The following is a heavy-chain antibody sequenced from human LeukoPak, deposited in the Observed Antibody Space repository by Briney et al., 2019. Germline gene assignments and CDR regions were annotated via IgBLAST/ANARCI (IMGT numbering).Heavy chain of an antibody. V-gene: IGHV4-39*01. CDR2: IYYSGST. CDR3: ARSMVRGVPGDY. J-gene: IGHJ4*02. Sequence: PSETLSLTCTVSGGSISSSSYYWGWIRQPPGKGLEWIGSIYYSGSTYYNPSLKSRVTISVDTSKNQFSLKLSSVTAADTAVYYCARSMVRGVPGDYWGQGTLATVSS. CDR1: GGSISSSSYY. D-gene: IGHD3-10*01.